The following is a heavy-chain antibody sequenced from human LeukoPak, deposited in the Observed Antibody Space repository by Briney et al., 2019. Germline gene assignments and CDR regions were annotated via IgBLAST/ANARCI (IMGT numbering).Heavy chain of an antibody. CDR1: GFTFSNYW. CDR3: ASQYSSSWGLDY. CDR2: INSGGTPT. J-gene: IGHJ4*02. Sequence: GGSLRLSCAASGFTFSNYWMHWVRQAPGEGLVWVSRINSGGTPTNYADSVKGRFTISRDNAKNTLYLQMNSLRPEDTAVYYCASQYSSSWGLDYWGQGTLVTVSS. V-gene: IGHV3-74*01. D-gene: IGHD6-13*01.